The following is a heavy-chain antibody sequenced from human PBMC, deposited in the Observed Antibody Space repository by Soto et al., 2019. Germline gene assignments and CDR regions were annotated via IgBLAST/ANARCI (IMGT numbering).Heavy chain of an antibody. CDR3: AREEGYCSGGSCYYYYMDV. D-gene: IGHD2-15*01. CDR1: GGSVSSYY. J-gene: IGHJ6*03. V-gene: IGHV4-59*02. CDR2: IYYSGST. Sequence: PSETLSLTCTVSGGSVSSYYLSWIRQPPGKGLEWIGYIYYSGSTNYNPSLKSRVTISVDTSKNQFSLKLSSVTAADTAVYYCAREEGYCSGGSCYYYYMDVWGKGTTVTVSS.